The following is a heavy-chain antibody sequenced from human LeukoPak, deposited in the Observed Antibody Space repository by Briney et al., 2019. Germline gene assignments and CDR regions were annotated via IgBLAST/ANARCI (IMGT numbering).Heavy chain of an antibody. CDR3: AKEASRGSSFPYTPIEKPYYLDY. CDR2: IAGSDTGT. Sequence: GGSLRPSCVGSGFTFSTYAMSWVRQTPGKGSQCVSSIAGSDTGTYYADSVKDRFAISRDNSKNTLFLQMNSLRAEDTAVYYCAKEASRGSSFPYTPIEKPYYLDYWGQGTLVTVSS. D-gene: IGHD5-18*01. CDR1: GFTFSTYA. V-gene: IGHV3-23*01. J-gene: IGHJ4*02.